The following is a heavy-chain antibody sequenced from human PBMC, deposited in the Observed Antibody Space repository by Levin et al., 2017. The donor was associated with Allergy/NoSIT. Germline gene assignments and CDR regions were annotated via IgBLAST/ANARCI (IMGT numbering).Heavy chain of an antibody. CDR2: VNPLGNNK. V-gene: IGHV3-7*02. Sequence: GESLKISCAASGFTFSNYWMSWVRQAAGKGLEWVANVNPLGNNKLYVDSVKGRFTISRDNAKDSLYLQMNNLRADDTAVYYCVGPGDNGWQYWGQGTLVTVSS. CDR3: VGPGDNGWQY. J-gene: IGHJ4*02. D-gene: IGHD6-19*01. CDR1: GFTFSNYW.